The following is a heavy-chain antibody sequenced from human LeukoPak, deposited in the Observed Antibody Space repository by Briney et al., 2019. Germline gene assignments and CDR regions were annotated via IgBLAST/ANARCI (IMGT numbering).Heavy chain of an antibody. Sequence: GGSLRLSCAASGFTFSSYSMNWVRQAPGKGLEWVSYISSSSTIYYADSVKGRFTISRDNAKNSLYLQMNSLRAEDTAVYYCASLSTAMVPFDYWGQGTLVTVSS. CDR1: GFTFSSYS. V-gene: IGHV3-48*04. CDR3: ASLSTAMVPFDY. J-gene: IGHJ4*02. D-gene: IGHD5-18*01. CDR2: ISSSSTI.